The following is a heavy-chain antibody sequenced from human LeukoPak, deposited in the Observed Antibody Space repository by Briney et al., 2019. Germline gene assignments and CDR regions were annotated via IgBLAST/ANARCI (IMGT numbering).Heavy chain of an antibody. CDR1: GFTFSSYA. CDR2: ISGSGGST. J-gene: IGHJ4*02. V-gene: IGHV3-23*01. CDR3: AKDGGRRGIQLWLRGYYFDY. D-gene: IGHD5-18*01. Sequence: GGSLRLSCAASGFTFSSYAMSWVRKAPGKGLEWVSAISGSGGSTYYADSVKGRFTISRDNSKNTLYLQMNSLRAEDTAVYYCAKDGGRRGIQLWLRGYYFDYWGQGTLVTVSS.